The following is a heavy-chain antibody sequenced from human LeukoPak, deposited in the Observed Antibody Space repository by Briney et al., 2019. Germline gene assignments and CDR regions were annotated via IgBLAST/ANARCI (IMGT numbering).Heavy chain of an antibody. CDR2: ISYDGSNK. D-gene: IGHD6-13*01. Sequence: GSLRLSCAASGFTVSSNYMSWVRQAPGKGLEWGTAISYDGSNKYYADSVKGRFTISRDNSKNTLYVQMNSLRAEDTAVYYCAKEGYSRGYYSYYYMDVWGKGTTVTVSS. V-gene: IGHV3-30*18. CDR1: GFTVSSNY. CDR3: AKEGYSRGYYSYYYMDV. J-gene: IGHJ6*03.